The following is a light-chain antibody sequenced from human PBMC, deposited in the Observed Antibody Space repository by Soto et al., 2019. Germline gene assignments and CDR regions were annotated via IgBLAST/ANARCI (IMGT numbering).Light chain of an antibody. CDR1: QDVSND. Sequence: DIQMTQSPPSLSASVGDRVTITCRASQDVSNDLGWFQQKPGKAPKRLIFGASNLESGVPSRFSGSGSGTEFTLTISSLQPEDFATYYCQQLNSHPRTFGQGTKLEIK. CDR3: QQLNSHPRT. J-gene: IGKJ2*01. V-gene: IGKV1-17*01. CDR2: GAS.